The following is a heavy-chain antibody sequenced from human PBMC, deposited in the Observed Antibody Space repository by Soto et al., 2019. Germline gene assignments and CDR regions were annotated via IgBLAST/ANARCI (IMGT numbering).Heavy chain of an antibody. J-gene: IGHJ6*03. V-gene: IGHV3-23*01. CDR3: AQDFARYDYYYMDV. CDR2: ISGSGGST. D-gene: IGHD3-9*01. Sequence: GGSLRLSCAASGFTFSSYAMSWVRQAPGKGLEWVSGISGSGGSTYYADSVKGRFTISRDNSKNTLYLQMNSLRAEDTAVYYCAQDFARYDYYYMDVWGKGTTVTVSS. CDR1: GFTFSSYA.